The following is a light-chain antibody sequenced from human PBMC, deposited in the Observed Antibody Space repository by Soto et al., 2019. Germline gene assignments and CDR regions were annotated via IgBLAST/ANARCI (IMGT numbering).Light chain of an antibody. V-gene: IGKV1-39*01. CDR1: QSIYAC. Sequence: RVTQSPAALSASVGDRVTITCRASQSIYACLDWYQQTPGKVPQLLIYAASSLQRGVPSRFSGRGSGTDFTLTITGLQPEDFDTYYCHATYSTPGLTSGGGTKL. CDR3: HATYSTPGLT. CDR2: AAS. J-gene: IGKJ4*01.